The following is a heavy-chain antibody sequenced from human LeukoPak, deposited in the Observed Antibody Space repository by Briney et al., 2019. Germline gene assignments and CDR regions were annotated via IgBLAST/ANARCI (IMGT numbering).Heavy chain of an antibody. V-gene: IGHV1-69*06. D-gene: IGHD1-7*01. CDR1: GGRFKSYG. J-gene: IGHJ3*01. CDR3: ARDAQWELRAFDV. CDR2: IIPVFDRP. Sequence: SVKVSCKTTGGRFKSYGFSWVRQAPGQGREWMGGIIPVFDRPNYAQKFEGRVTITADKSTNTTYMEISRLTSDDTAVYYCARDAQWELRAFDVWGRGTMVIVSS.